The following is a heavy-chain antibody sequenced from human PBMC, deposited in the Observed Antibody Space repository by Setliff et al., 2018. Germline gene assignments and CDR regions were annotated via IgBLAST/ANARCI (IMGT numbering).Heavy chain of an antibody. V-gene: IGHV4-39*01. J-gene: IGHJ4*02. CDR2: VYDSGTT. CDR3: ASCRYQVPYDY. Sequence: LSLTCTVPGGSMSSISYYWGWIRQPPGKGLEWIGTVYDSGTTYYNPSLKSRVTIFVDTSKNQFSLNLNSVTAADTGVYYCASCRYQVPYDYWGQGILVTVSS. D-gene: IGHD2-2*01. CDR1: GGSMSSISYY.